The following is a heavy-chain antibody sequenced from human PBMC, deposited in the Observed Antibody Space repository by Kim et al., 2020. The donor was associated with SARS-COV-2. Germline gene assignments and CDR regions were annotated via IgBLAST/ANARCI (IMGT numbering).Heavy chain of an antibody. J-gene: IGHJ2*01. Sequence: GGSLRLSCAASGFTFSSYAMHWVRQAPGKGLEWVAVISYDGSNKYYADSVKGRFTISRDKSKNTLYLQMNSLRAEDTAVYYCASDKYSSSWSVGEGYFDLWGRGALVTVSS. V-gene: IGHV3-30*04. CDR1: GFTFSSYA. CDR2: ISYDGSNK. D-gene: IGHD6-13*01. CDR3: ASDKYSSSWSVGEGYFDL.